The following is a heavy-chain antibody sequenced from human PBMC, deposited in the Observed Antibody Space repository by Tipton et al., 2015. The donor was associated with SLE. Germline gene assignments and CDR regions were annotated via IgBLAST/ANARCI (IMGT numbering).Heavy chain of an antibody. D-gene: IGHD3-16*01. CDR3: ARKRLPDLDFDL. J-gene: IGHJ2*01. CDR1: GGSISSRDYF. CDR2: VTYRGATYTRT. V-gene: IGHV4-39*07. Sequence: TLSLTCTVSGGSISSRDYFWGWIRQPPGKGLEWIGCVTYRGATYTRTFYNPSLKSRVTISVDTPGMRLSLTVNSLTAADTAVYYCARKRLPDLDFDLWGRGTLVTVSS.